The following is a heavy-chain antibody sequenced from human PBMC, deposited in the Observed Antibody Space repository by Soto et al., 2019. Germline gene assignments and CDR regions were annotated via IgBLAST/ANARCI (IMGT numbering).Heavy chain of an antibody. Sequence: QVQLVESGGGVVQPGRSLTLSCAASGFTFRNYAMHWVRQAPGKRLEWVATISYDGDNKYYTDSVKGPFTISRDNSKNTLYLQMISLRPEDTAVYYCARPWGQLSTYYYGMDTWCQGTTVTVSS. CDR1: GFTFRNYA. J-gene: IGHJ6*02. CDR3: ARPWGQLSTYYYGMDT. V-gene: IGHV3-30-3*01. CDR2: ISYDGDNK. D-gene: IGHD3-16*01.